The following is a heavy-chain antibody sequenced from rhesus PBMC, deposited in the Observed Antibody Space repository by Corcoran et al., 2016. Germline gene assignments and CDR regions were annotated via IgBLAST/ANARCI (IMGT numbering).Heavy chain of an antibody. V-gene: IGHV4-99*02. J-gene: IGHJ1*01. CDR2: ISGSRGSN. CDR1: GYSISSGYY. CDR3: ARDRPPYYAFEV. D-gene: IGHD3-40*01. Sequence: QVQLQESGPGLVKPSETLSLTCAVSGYSISSGYYWGWIRQPPGKGLEYIGYISGSRGSNYYNPSLKSRVTISKDTSKNQFSLKLSSVTAADTAVYYCARDRPPYYAFEVWGQGALVTVSS.